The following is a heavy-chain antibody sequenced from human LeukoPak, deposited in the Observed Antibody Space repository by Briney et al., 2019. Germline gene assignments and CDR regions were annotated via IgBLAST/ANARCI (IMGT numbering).Heavy chain of an antibody. V-gene: IGHV4-31*03. CDR3: ARGPVRDYSNY. CDR2: IYYSGST. Sequence: PSETLSLTCTVSGVSISSGGYYWSWIRQHPGEGLEWIGYIYYSGSTYYNPSLKSRLTISLDTSNNQFSLKLSSVTAADTAVYYCARGPVRDYSNYWGQGTLVTVSS. J-gene: IGHJ4*02. D-gene: IGHD4-11*01. CDR1: GVSISSGGYY.